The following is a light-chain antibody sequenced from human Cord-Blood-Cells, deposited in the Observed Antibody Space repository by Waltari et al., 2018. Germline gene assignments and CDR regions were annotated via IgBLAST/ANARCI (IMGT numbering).Light chain of an antibody. CDR3: CSYAGSYTWV. CDR2: DVS. J-gene: IGLJ3*02. CDR1: SSDVGGDNY. V-gene: IGLV2-11*01. Sequence: QSALTQPRSVSGSPGQSVTISCTRTSSDVGGDNYLSWYQQQPGKATKLMIYDVSTRPAGVPDRFSGSKSANTASLTISGLQAEDEADYYCCSYAGSYTWVFGGGTKLTVL.